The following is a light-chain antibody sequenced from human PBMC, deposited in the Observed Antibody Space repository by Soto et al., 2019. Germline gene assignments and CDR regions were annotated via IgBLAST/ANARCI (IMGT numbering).Light chain of an antibody. V-gene: IGKV3D-15*01. J-gene: IGKJ5*01. Sequence: EIVMTQSPATLSVSPGERSTLSCRASQSVGSDLAWYQQKPGQAPRLVIYDIFTRATGIPARFSGSGSGTEFILTISSLQSEDFGVYYCQQYNNWPPITFGQGTRLEIK. CDR2: DIF. CDR3: QQYNNWPPIT. CDR1: QSVGSD.